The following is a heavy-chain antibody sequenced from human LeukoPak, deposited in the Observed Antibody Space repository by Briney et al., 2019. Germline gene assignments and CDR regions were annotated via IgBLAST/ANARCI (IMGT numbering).Heavy chain of an antibody. J-gene: IGHJ4*02. CDR2: VCSSGSTR. V-gene: IGHV3-48*03. CDR1: GFTFSSYE. D-gene: IGHD6-19*01. CDR3: AREIVSAVAGNFDY. Sequence: GGSLRLSCAASGFTFSSYEMNWVRQAPGKGLEWVSYVCSSGSTRTYTDSVRGRFTISRDNAKNSLYLEMNSLRAEDTAVYYCAREIVSAVAGNFDYWGQGTLVTVSS.